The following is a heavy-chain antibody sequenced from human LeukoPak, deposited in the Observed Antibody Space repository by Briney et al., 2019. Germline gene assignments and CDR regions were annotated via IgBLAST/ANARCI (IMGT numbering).Heavy chain of an antibody. CDR2: IIPILGIA. V-gene: IGHV1-69*04. CDR3: ARERRPASTMIVVVIVF. CDR1: GGTFSSYA. Sequence: GASVKVSCKASGGTFSSYAISWVRQAPGQGLEWMGRIIPILGIANYAQKFQGRVTITADKSTSTAYMELSSLRSEDTAVYYCARERRPASTMIVVVIVFWGQGTLVTVSS. D-gene: IGHD3-22*01. J-gene: IGHJ4*02.